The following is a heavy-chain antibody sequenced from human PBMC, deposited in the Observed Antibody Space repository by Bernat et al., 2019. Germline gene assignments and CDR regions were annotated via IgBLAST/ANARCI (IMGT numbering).Heavy chain of an antibody. CDR1: GGSITNYH. D-gene: IGHD3-3*01. CDR2: IYYTGNT. J-gene: IGHJ4*02. Sequence: QVQLQESGPGLVKPSETLSLTCTVSGGSITNYHWSWIRQPPGKVLEWIGYIYYTGNTNYNSSLRSRVTISVDTSKNQFSLKLSSVTAADTAVYYCAEGYYDFWSGYYGGVYFDYWGQGTLVTVSS. CDR3: AEGYYDFWSGYYGGVYFDY. V-gene: IGHV4-59*08.